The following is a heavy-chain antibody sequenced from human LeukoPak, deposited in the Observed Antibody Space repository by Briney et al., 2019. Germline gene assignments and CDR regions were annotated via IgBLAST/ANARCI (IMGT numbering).Heavy chain of an antibody. D-gene: IGHD1-26*01. V-gene: IGHV1-69*05. CDR2: IIPIFGTA. Sequence: ASVKVSCKASGGTFSSYAISWVRQAPGQGLEWMGRIIPIFGTANYAQKFQGRVTITTDESTSTAYMELSSLRSEDTAVYYCARDFGVGATTFDYWGQGTLVTVSS. J-gene: IGHJ4*02. CDR1: GGTFSSYA. CDR3: ARDFGVGATTFDY.